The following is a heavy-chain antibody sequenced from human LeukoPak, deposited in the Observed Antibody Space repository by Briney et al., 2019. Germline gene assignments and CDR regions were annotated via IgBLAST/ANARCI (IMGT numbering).Heavy chain of an antibody. D-gene: IGHD3-10*01. V-gene: IGHV1-2*02. CDR3: ARGPYYYGSGRTDAFDF. J-gene: IGHJ3*01. CDR1: GYTFTGYY. Sequence: ASVKVSCKASGYTFTGYYMHGVRQAPGQGLEWIGWINPNSGGTNYAQRFQGRVTMTRDTSISTAYMELSRVTSDDTAVYYCARGPYYYGSGRTDAFDFWGQGTEVTVSS. CDR2: INPNSGGT.